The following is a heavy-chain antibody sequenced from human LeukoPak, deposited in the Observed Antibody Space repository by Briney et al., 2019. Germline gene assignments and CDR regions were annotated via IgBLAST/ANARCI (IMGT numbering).Heavy chain of an antibody. Sequence: SVKLSCKGAGVTFSSYAISWVRQAPGQGLEWVGGIIPIFGSAKYAQTFQGRVTITTDESTSTAYTELSSLRSEDTAVYYCAVNPRDGYNSGRDYWGQGTLVTVSS. CDR1: GVTFSSYA. D-gene: IGHD5-24*01. V-gene: IGHV1-69*05. J-gene: IGHJ4*02. CDR3: AVNPRDGYNSGRDY. CDR2: IIPIFGSA.